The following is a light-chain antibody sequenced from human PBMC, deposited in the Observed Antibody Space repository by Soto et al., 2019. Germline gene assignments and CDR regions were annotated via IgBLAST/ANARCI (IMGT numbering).Light chain of an antibody. V-gene: IGLV2-14*01. CDR1: SSDVGGYNY. Sequence: QSALTQPASVSGSPGQSITISCTGTSSDVGGYNYVSWYQQHPGKAPKLMIYDVSNRPSGVSNRFSGSKSGNTASLPISGLQAEDEAVYYCSSYTSSSTPVVFGGGTKLTVL. CDR3: SSYTSSSTPVV. J-gene: IGLJ2*01. CDR2: DVS.